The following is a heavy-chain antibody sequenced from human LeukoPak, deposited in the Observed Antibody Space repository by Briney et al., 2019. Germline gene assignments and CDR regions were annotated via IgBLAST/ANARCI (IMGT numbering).Heavy chain of an antibody. CDR1: GGSFSGYY. Sequence: ETLSLTCAVYGGSFSGYYWSWVRQAPGKGLEWVANIKQDGSEKYYVDSVKGRFTISRDNAKNSLYLQMNSLRAEDTAVYYCARDLSGGSGGAWGQGTLVTVSS. CDR2: IKQDGSEK. V-gene: IGHV3-7*01. J-gene: IGHJ5*02. CDR3: ARDLSGGSGGA. D-gene: IGHD3-10*01.